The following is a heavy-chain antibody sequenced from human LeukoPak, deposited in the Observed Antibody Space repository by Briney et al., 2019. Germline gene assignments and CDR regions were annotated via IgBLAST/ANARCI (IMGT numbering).Heavy chain of an antibody. V-gene: IGHV3-21*01. J-gene: IGHJ6*02. CDR2: ISSSSSYI. D-gene: IGHD3-10*01. Sequence: KAGGSLRLSCAASGFTFSSYSMNWVRQAPGKGLEWVSSISSSSSYIYYADSVKGRFTISRDNAKNSLYLQMNSLRAEDTAVYYCARCPFTLWFGNNYGMDVWGQGTTVTVSS. CDR3: ARCPFTLWFGNNYGMDV. CDR1: GFTFSSYS.